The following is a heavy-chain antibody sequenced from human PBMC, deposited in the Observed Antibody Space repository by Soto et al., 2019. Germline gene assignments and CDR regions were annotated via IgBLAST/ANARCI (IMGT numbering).Heavy chain of an antibody. J-gene: IGHJ4*02. Sequence: PSETLSLTCTVSGGSISSSSYYWGWIRQPPGKGLEWIGSIYYSGSTYYNPSLKSRDTISVDTSKNQFSLKLSSVTAADTVVYYCARHPASYDILTGHIDYWGQGTLVTVSS. CDR3: ARHPASYDILTGHIDY. CDR1: GGSISSSSYY. V-gene: IGHV4-39*01. D-gene: IGHD3-9*01. CDR2: IYYSGST.